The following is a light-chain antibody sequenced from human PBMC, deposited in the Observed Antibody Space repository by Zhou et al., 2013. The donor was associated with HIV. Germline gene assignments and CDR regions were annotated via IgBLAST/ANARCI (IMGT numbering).Light chain of an antibody. J-gene: IGKJ2*01. CDR1: QSLVHSDGNTY. V-gene: IGKV2-30*02. Sequence: DVVMTQSPLYLPVTLGQPASISCRSTQSLVHSDGNTYLTWFQQRPGQSPRRLLYKVSNRDSGVPDRFSGSGSATDFTLEISRVEAEDIGVYYCMQGAHWPTTFGQGTKLEIK. CDR3: MQGAHWPTT. CDR2: KVS.